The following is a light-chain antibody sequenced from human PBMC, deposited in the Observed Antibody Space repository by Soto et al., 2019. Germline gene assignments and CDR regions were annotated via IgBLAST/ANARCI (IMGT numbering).Light chain of an antibody. CDR1: QSISDW. Sequence: DIQVTQAPSTLSASVGDTVTITCRASQSISDWLAWYQQKPGKAPKVLIYDASTLESGVPSRFSGSGSGTEFTLTISGLQPDDFATSYCQQYNAYSSWTFGQGTKVEIK. CDR2: DAS. J-gene: IGKJ1*01. CDR3: QQYNAYSSWT. V-gene: IGKV1-5*01.